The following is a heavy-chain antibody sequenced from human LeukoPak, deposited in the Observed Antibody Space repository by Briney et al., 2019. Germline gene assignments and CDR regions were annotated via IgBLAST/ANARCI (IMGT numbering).Heavy chain of an antibody. CDR1: GGSISIYY. D-gene: IGHD5-18*01. CDR3: ARGDTAMVPWFDP. V-gene: IGHV4-59*01. Sequence: PSETLSLTCTVSGGSISIYYWSWIRQPPGKGLEWIGYIYYSGSTNYNPSLKSRVTISVDTSKNQFSLKLSSVTAADTAVYYCARGDTAMVPWFDPWGQGTLVTVSS. J-gene: IGHJ5*02. CDR2: IYYSGST.